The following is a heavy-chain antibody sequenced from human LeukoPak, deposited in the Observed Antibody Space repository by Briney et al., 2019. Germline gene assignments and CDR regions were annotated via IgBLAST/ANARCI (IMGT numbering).Heavy chain of an antibody. CDR1: GDTLTVHY. CDR3: AREGQLGLDN. Sequence: GASVKVSCKASGDTLTVHYIHWVRQGPGQGLEWLGWITLHSGDTHYAQKCQGRLTMTSDTSNSTGYLELRRVQFDDTAVYYCAREGQLGLDNWGQGTLVTVSS. D-gene: IGHD1-1*01. V-gene: IGHV1-2*02. CDR2: ITLHSGDT. J-gene: IGHJ1*01.